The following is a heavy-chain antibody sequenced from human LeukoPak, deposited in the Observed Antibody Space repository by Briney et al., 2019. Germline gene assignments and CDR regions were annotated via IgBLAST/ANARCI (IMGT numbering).Heavy chain of an antibody. CDR2: IKSKTDGGTT. V-gene: IGHV3-15*01. CDR1: GFTFSNAW. CDR3: TTDRRT. Sequence: GGSLRLSCAASGFTFSNAWMSWVRQAPGKGLEWDGRIKSKTDGGTTDYAAPVKGRFTISRDDSKNTLYLQMNSLKTEDTDVYYCTTDRRTWGQGTLVTVSS. J-gene: IGHJ5*02.